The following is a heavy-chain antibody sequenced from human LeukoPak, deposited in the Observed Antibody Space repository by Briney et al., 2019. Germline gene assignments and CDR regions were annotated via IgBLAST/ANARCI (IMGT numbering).Heavy chain of an antibody. Sequence: SETLSLTCTVSGGSIRSYYWSWIRQPPGKGLEWIGYVFHTGDTNYSPSLKSRGTISADTSKNQFSLKISSVTAADTAVYYCAGHPFXRPFEYWGQGTLVTVSS. CDR1: GGSIRSYY. V-gene: IGHV4-59*08. D-gene: IGHD6-6*01. CDR2: VFHTGDT. CDR3: AGHPFXRPFEY. J-gene: IGHJ4*02.